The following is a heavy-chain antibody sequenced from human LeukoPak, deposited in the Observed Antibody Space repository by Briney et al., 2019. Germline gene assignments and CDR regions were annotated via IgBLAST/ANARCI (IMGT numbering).Heavy chain of an antibody. Sequence: GGSLRLSCAASGFTFSSYGMNWVRQAPGKGLEWVSYISSTGNPRHYAESVEGRFTISRDNAKNSLYLQMSSLRDDDTSVFYCARGVNWLPGSFDIWGQGTMVTVSS. CDR1: GFTFSSYG. CDR2: ISSTGNPR. D-gene: IGHD3-9*01. CDR3: ARGVNWLPGSFDI. V-gene: IGHV3-48*03. J-gene: IGHJ3*02.